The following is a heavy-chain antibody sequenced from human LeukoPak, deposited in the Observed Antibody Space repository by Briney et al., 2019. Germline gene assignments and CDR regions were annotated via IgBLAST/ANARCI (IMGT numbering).Heavy chain of an antibody. V-gene: IGHV4-30-4*08. D-gene: IGHD3-22*01. Sequence: SETLSLTCTVSGGAISSGDYYWSWIRQPPGKGLEWIGYIYYSGSTYYNPSLKSRVTISVDTSKNQFSLKLSSVTAADTAVYYCASSRRYYYDSSGYYAFDIWGQGTMVTVSS. CDR3: ASSRRYYYDSSGYYAFDI. CDR2: IYYSGST. CDR1: GGAISSGDYY. J-gene: IGHJ3*02.